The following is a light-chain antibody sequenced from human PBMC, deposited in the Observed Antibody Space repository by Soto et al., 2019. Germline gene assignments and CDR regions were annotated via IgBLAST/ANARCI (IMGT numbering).Light chain of an antibody. CDR2: EVS. CDR1: SSDVGGYNY. V-gene: IGLV2-14*01. J-gene: IGLJ2*01. Sequence: QSAPTQPASVSGSPGQSITYSCTGTSSDVGGYNYVSWYQQHPGKAPKLMIYEVSNRPSGVSNRFSGSKSGNTASLTISGLQAEDEADYYCSSYTSSSTRVFGGRTKLTVL. CDR3: SSYTSSSTRV.